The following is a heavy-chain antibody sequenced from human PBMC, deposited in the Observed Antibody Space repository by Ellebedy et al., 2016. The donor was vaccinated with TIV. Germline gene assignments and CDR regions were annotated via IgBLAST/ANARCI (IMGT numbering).Heavy chain of an antibody. CDR3: ARAFSEFEYYNILTGYFWFDP. V-gene: IGHV4-59*01. CDR2: IDSSGTT. CDR1: GGSISSYY. J-gene: IGHJ5*02. Sequence: SETLSLTCTVSGGSISSYYWSWIRQTPGQGLEWIAYIDSSGTTNYNPSLKSRVTISVDTSKNQFSLKLNSVTAADTAMYYCARAFSEFEYYNILTGYFWFDPWGQGTLVTVST. D-gene: IGHD3-9*01.